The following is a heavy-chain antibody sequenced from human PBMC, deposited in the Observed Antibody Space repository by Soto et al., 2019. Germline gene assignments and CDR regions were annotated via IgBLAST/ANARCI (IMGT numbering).Heavy chain of an antibody. CDR2: IYYSGST. J-gene: IGHJ4*02. CDR3: ARGKGALRYFDWLPNFDY. D-gene: IGHD3-9*01. CDR1: GGSISSYY. Sequence: LSLTCTVSGGSISSYYWSWIRQPPGKGLEWIGYIYYSGSTNYNPSLKSRVTISVDTSKNQFSLKLSSVTAADTAVYYCARGKGALRYFDWLPNFDYWGQGTLVTVSS. V-gene: IGHV4-59*01.